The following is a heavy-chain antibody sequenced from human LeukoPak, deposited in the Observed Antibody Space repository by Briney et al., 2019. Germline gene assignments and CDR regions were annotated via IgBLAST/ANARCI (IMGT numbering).Heavy chain of an antibody. D-gene: IGHD4-17*01. V-gene: IGHV3-7*01. Sequence: GGSLRLSCGASGFDFRSSWMTWVRQAPGRGLEWVANINQDGSETYYVDSVRGRFTISRDNAKNTLYLRMNSLRAEDTAVYYCARELIMTTVTINYYYYMDVWGKGTTVTVSS. J-gene: IGHJ6*03. CDR2: INQDGSET. CDR1: GFDFRSSW. CDR3: ARELIMTTVTINYYYYMDV.